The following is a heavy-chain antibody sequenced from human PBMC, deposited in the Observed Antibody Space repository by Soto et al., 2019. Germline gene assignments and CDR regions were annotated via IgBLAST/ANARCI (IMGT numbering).Heavy chain of an antibody. D-gene: IGHD2-21*02. CDR3: ARGGHVVVVTAAFDY. CDR1: GNTFSNYY. Sequence: QVQLVQSGAEVKKPGASVKVSCKASGNTFSNYYIHWVRQAPGQGLEWMGTINPSGGHTTYAQKLLGRVTMTRDTATSTLYREVSSLRSEDTAVYYCARGGHVVVVTAAFDYWGQGTLVTVSS. CDR2: INPSGGHT. V-gene: IGHV1-46*03. J-gene: IGHJ4*02.